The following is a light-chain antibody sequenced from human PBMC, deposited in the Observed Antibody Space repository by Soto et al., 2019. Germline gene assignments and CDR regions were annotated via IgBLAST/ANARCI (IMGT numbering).Light chain of an antibody. V-gene: IGKV3-20*01. CDR1: QRLSSY. CDR2: GAS. J-gene: IGKJ2*01. CDR3: REYGSSPSYT. Sequence: EIGLTQSPGTLSLSPGERATLSCRASQRLSSYLAWYQQKPGQAPRLLIYGASSRATGIPDRFSGSVSGTDFALTISRLEPEDFAVYYGREYGSSPSYTFGQGNKLEIK.